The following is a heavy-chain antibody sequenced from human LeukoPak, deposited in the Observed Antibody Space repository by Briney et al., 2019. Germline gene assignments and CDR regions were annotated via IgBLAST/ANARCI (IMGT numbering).Heavy chain of an antibody. V-gene: IGHV4-59*01. Sequence: SETLSLTCTVSGGSISSYYWSWIRQPPGKGLEWIGYIYYSGSTNYNPSLKSRVTISVDTSKNQFSLKLSSVTAADTAVYYRARVITHRYWFDPWGQGTLVTVSS. J-gene: IGHJ5*02. CDR1: GGSISSYY. D-gene: IGHD3-22*01. CDR3: ARVITHRYWFDP. CDR2: IYYSGST.